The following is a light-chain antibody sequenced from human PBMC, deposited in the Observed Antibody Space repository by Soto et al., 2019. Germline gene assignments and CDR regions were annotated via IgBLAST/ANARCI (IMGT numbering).Light chain of an antibody. Sequence: QSVVTQPPSESGTPGQRVTISCSGSNSNIGSNYVYWYQQLPGTAPKLLIYRNSQRPSGVPDRFSGSKSGTSASLAISGLRSEDEADYHCASWDDSLRGPVFGGGTKLTVL. J-gene: IGLJ3*02. CDR2: RNS. CDR3: ASWDDSLRGPV. V-gene: IGLV1-47*01. CDR1: NSNIGSNY.